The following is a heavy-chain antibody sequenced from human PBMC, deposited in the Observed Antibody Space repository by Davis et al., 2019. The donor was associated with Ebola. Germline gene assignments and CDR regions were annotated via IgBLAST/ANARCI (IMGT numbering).Heavy chain of an antibody. CDR2: IYPGDSDT. CDR3: ARQAYGSGSYYYNYGMDV. V-gene: IGHV5-51*01. J-gene: IGHJ6*02. CDR1: GYSFTSYW. Sequence: GESLKISCTASGYSFTSYWIGWVRQMPGKGLEWMGIIYPGDSDTRYSPSFQGQVTISADKSISTAYLQWSSLKASDTAMYYCARQAYGSGSYYYNYGMDVWGQGTTVTVSS. D-gene: IGHD3-10*01.